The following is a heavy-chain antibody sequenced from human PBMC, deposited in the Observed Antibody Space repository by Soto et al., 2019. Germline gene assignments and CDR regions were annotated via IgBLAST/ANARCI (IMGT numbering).Heavy chain of an antibody. CDR1: GGSISSSDYY. CDR3: ARHPPGNWFDP. Sequence: PSETLSLTCTVSGGSISSSDYYWGWIRQPPGKGLEWIGSIYYDGSTYYHPSFKSRVTISVDTSKNQFSLKLSSVTAADTAVYYCARHPPGNWFDPWGQGTLVTVSS. V-gene: IGHV4-39*01. J-gene: IGHJ5*02. CDR2: IYYDGST.